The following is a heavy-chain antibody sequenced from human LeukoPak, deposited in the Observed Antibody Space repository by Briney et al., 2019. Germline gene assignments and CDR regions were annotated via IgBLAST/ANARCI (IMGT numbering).Heavy chain of an antibody. CDR3: ARALRPVAGTDY. V-gene: IGHV3-30-3*01. J-gene: IGHJ4*02. CDR1: GFTFSSYA. Sequence: GGSLRLSCAASGFTFSSYAMHWVRQAPGKGLEWVAVISYDGSNKYYADSVKGRFTISRDNSKNTLYLQMNSLRAEDTAVYYCARALRPVAGTDYWGQGTLVTVSP. CDR2: ISYDGSNK. D-gene: IGHD6-19*01.